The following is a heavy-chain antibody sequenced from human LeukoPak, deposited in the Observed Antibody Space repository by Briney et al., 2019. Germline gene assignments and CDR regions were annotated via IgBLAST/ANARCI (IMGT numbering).Heavy chain of an antibody. Sequence: SETLSLTCTVSGGSISSSSYYWGWIRQPPGKGLEWIGSIYYSGSTYYNPSLKSRVTISVDTSKNQFSLKLSSVTAADTAVYYCARRLHFYMDVWGKGTTVTVSS. V-gene: IGHV4-39*01. CDR1: GGSISSSSYY. J-gene: IGHJ6*03. D-gene: IGHD2-15*01. CDR3: ARRLHFYMDV. CDR2: IYYSGST.